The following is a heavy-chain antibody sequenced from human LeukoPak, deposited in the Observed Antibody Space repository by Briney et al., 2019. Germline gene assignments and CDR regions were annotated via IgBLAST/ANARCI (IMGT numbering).Heavy chain of an antibody. CDR2: IIPIFGTA. CDR3: ARGGTSSGTIDY. V-gene: IGHV1-69*06. D-gene: IGHD2-2*01. CDR1: GGTFSSYA. Sequence: SVKVSCKASGGTFSSYAISWVRQAPGQGLEWMGGIIPIFGTANYAQKFQGRVTITADKSTSTAYMELSSLRSEDTAVYYCARGGTSSGTIDYWGQGTLVTVSS. J-gene: IGHJ4*02.